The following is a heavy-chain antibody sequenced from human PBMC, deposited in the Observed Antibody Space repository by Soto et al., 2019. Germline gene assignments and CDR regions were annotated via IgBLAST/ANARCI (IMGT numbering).Heavy chain of an antibody. D-gene: IGHD3-10*01. CDR2: ISGSGGNT. V-gene: IGHV3-23*01. CDR1: GFTFKSFA. Sequence: EVQLLQSGGGLVQPGGSLRLSCAASGFTFKSFAMSWVRQAPGKGLEWVSGISGSGGNTYYADSVKGRCTISRDNSMNRLFLLLNSLRAEDTAVYYCGIRGVGVTLCRGVITTSTSYYYYAIDSWGQGTTVPVSS. J-gene: IGHJ6*02. CDR3: GIRGVGVTLCRGVITTSTSYYYYAIDS.